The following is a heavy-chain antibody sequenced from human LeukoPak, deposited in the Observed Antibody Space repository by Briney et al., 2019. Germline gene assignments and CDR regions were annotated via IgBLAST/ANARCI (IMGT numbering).Heavy chain of an antibody. CDR2: ISYDGSNK. J-gene: IGHJ5*02. CDR3: ANGCSSTSCYDA. D-gene: IGHD2-2*01. Sequence: GGSLRLSCAASGFTLSNYGMHWVRQAPGKGLEWVAVISYDGSNKYYADSVKGRFTISRDNSKNTLYLQMNSLRAEDTAVYYCANGCSSTSCYDAWGQGTLVTVSS. V-gene: IGHV3-30*18. CDR1: GFTLSNYG.